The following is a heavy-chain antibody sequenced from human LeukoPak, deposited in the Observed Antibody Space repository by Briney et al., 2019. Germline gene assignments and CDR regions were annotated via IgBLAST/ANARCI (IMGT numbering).Heavy chain of an antibody. J-gene: IGHJ4*02. CDR2: IIPILGIA. CDR3: ARDTLQELYSSSWTPAGSFDY. CDR1: GGTFSSYA. V-gene: IGHV1-69*04. Sequence: ASVKVSCKASGGTFSSYAISWVRQAPGQGLEWMGRIIPILGIANYAQKFQGRVTITADKSMSTAYMELSSLRSEDTAVYYCARDTLQELYSSSWTPAGSFDYWGQGTLVTVSS. D-gene: IGHD6-13*01.